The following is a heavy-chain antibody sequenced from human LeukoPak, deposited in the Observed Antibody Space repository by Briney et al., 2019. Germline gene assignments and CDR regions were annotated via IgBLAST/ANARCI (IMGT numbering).Heavy chain of an antibody. D-gene: IGHD6-13*01. V-gene: IGHV3-48*04. Sequence: GGSLRLSCAASGFTFSSYSMNWVRQAPGKGLEWVSYISSSSSTIYYADSVKGRFTISRDNAKNSLYLQMNSLRAEDTAVYYCAREVSSSSDYWGQGTLVTVSS. CDR3: AREVSSSSDY. J-gene: IGHJ4*02. CDR2: ISSSSSTI. CDR1: GFTFSSYS.